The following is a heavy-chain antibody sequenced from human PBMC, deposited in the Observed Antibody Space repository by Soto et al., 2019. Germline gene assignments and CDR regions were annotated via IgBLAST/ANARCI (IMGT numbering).Heavy chain of an antibody. CDR2: INHSGST. CDR1: GGSFSGYY. J-gene: IGHJ6*02. V-gene: IGHV4-34*01. CDR3: ASGTRYRRYGMEV. Sequence: QVQLQQWGAGLLKPSETLSLTCAVYGGSFSGYYWSWIRKPPGKWLEWIGEINHSGSTNYNPSLKSRVTISVETSKNQLSLKLSSVTDADTAVYYCASGTRYRRYGMEVWGQGTTVTVSS. D-gene: IGHD3-16*02.